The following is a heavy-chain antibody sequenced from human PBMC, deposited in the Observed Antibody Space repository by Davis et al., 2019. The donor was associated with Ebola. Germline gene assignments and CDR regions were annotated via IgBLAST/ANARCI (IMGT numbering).Heavy chain of an antibody. CDR1: GFTFSIYS. CDR3: AKDEWDPTGYYGMDV. D-gene: IGHD1-26*01. Sequence: GGSLRLSCAASGFTFSIYSMNWVRQAPGKGLEWVSYISSSSSTIYYADSVKGRFTISRDNSKNTLYLQMNSLRAEDTAVYYCAKDEWDPTGYYGMDVWGKGTTVTVSS. V-gene: IGHV3-48*01. CDR2: ISSSSSTI. J-gene: IGHJ6*04.